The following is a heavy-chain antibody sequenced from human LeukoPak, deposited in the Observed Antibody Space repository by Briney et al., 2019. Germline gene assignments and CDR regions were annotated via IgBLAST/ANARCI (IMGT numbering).Heavy chain of an antibody. CDR3: AKDIATGNRLYYFDY. J-gene: IGHJ4*02. CDR2: ISWNSDSI. D-gene: IGHD1-14*01. CDR1: GFTFDDYA. Sequence: GGSLRLSCAASGFTFDDYAMHWVRQAPGKGLEWVSGISWNSDSIGYADSVKGRFTISRDNAKNSLYLQMNSLRAEDTALYYCAKDIATGNRLYYFDYWGQGTLVTVSS. V-gene: IGHV3-9*01.